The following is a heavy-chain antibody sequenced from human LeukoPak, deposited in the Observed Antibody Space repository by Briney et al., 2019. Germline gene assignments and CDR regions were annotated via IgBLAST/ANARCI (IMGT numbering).Heavy chain of an antibody. V-gene: IGHV4-59*08. CDR2: VFYSGDT. D-gene: IGHD1-26*01. Sequence: SETLSLTCTVSGASITSYYWSWIRQPPGKGLEWIAYVFYSGDTNYNPSLKSRVTISVDTSKNQFSLKLDSVTAADTAVYFCARQPYMLGAYYFDFWGQGTLVTVSS. J-gene: IGHJ4*02. CDR3: ARQPYMLGAYYFDF. CDR1: GASITSYY.